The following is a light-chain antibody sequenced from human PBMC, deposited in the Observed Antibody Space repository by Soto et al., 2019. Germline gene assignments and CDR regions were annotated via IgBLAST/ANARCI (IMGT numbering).Light chain of an antibody. CDR3: QQYHNWPPQYT. Sequence: EIVMTQSPASLSVSPGDGATLSCWASQSVASNVAWYQQKPGQGPRLLIHGASTRAAGVPARFSGSGSGTDFTLNISSLQSEDFAICYCQQYHNWPPQYTFGQGTELQSK. V-gene: IGKV3-15*01. CDR1: QSVASN. J-gene: IGKJ2*01. CDR2: GAS.